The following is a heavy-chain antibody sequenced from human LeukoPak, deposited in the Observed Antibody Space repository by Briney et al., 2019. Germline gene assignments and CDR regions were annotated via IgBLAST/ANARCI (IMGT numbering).Heavy chain of an antibody. D-gene: IGHD5-18*01. CDR3: ARQYYSYGNAFDI. Sequence: GGSLRLSCAASGFTVSTNSMTWVRQAPGKGLEWVSLIYSDASGGSTYYADSVKGRFTISRDNSKNTLYLQMNSLRAEDTAVYYCARQYYSYGNAFDIWGQGTMVTVSS. CDR2: IYSDASGGST. CDR1: GFTVSTNS. J-gene: IGHJ3*02. V-gene: IGHV3-66*04.